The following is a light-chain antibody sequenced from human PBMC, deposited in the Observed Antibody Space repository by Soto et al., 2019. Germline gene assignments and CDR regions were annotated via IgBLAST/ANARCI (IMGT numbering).Light chain of an antibody. CDR3: CSYAGSFTWV. Sequence: QSALTQPRSVSGAPGQSVTISCSGTSSDLGGYNYVSLYQHHPGKAPKLMIYDVTLRPSGVPDRFSGSKSGNTASLTISGLQAEDEADYYCCSYAGSFTWVFGGGTKVTVL. CDR2: DVT. CDR1: SSDLGGYNY. J-gene: IGLJ3*02. V-gene: IGLV2-11*01.